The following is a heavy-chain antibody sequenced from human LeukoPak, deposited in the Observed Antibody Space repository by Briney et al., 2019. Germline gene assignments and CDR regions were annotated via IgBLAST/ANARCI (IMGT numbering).Heavy chain of an antibody. CDR2: ISYDGSNK. Sequence: GGSLRLSCAASGFTFSSYGMHWVRQAPGKGLEWVAVISYDGSNKYYADSVKGRFTTSRDNSKNTLYLQMNSLRAEDTAVYYCAKEEPAAIVSGMDVWGQGTTVTVSS. D-gene: IGHD2-2*01. V-gene: IGHV3-30*18. CDR1: GFTFSSYG. J-gene: IGHJ6*02. CDR3: AKEEPAAIVSGMDV.